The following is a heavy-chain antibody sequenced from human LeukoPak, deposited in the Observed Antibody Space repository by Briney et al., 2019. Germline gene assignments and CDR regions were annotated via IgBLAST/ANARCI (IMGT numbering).Heavy chain of an antibody. J-gene: IGHJ4*02. CDR3: ASAYYGSGSYYKIFDY. Sequence: GGSLRLSCAASGFTVSSNYMSWVRQAPGKGLEWVSVIYSGGSTYYADSVKGRFTISRDNSENTLYLQMNSLRAEDTAVYYCASAYYGSGSYYKIFDYWGQGTLVTVSS. CDR2: IYSGGST. CDR1: GFTVSSNY. V-gene: IGHV3-53*01. D-gene: IGHD3-10*01.